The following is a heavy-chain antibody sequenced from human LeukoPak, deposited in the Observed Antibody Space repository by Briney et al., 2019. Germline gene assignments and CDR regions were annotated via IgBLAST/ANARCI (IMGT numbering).Heavy chain of an antibody. CDR3: ARSICYDSSGYYYVDY. Sequence: GGSLRLSCATSGFTFSNFTMNWVRQAPGKGLEWVSTITRSSRFIYYADSVKGRFTISRDNAKNSLYLEMTSLRAEDTAAYYCARSICYDSSGYYYVDYWGPGILVTVSS. CDR1: GFTFSNFT. CDR2: ITRSSRFI. J-gene: IGHJ4*02. D-gene: IGHD3-22*01. V-gene: IGHV3-21*01.